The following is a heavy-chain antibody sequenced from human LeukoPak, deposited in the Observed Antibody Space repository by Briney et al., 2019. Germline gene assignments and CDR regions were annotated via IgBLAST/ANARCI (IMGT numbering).Heavy chain of an antibody. J-gene: IGHJ4*02. D-gene: IGHD6-13*01. CDR1: GGSINSCCFY. CDR3: ARVTLSIAAAGPKSPFYFDY. V-gene: IGHV4-61*02. CDR2: IFTSGDT. Sequence: SQTLSLTRSLSGGSINSCCFYWSCIRPPAGKGLVWFGRIFTSGDTNYNLSLKSRVTMSVDTSKHEFSLELRSVSVADTAAYSCARVTLSIAAAGPKSPFYFDYWGQGTLVTVSS.